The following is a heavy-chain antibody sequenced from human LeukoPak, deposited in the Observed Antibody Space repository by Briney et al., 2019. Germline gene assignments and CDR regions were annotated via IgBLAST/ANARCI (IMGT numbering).Heavy chain of an antibody. J-gene: IGHJ4*02. V-gene: IGHV3-53*04. Sequence: GGSLRLSCAASGFTFSSYAMSWVRQAPGKGLEWVSVIYSGGSTYYADSVKGRFTISRHNSKNTLYLQMNSLRAEDTAVYYCARLYGTFLEWSPYFDYWGQGTLVTVSS. CDR3: ARLYGTFLEWSPYFDY. CDR1: GFTFSSYA. CDR2: IYSGGST. D-gene: IGHD3-3*02.